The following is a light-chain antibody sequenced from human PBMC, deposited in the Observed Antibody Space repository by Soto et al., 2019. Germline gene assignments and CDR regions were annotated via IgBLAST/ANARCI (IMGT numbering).Light chain of an antibody. CDR1: QSVSSSY. CDR3: QKYGHWPLT. CDR2: DIS. Sequence: EVVLTQSPGTLSLSPGERATLSCRASQSVSSSYLAWYQQRPGQAPRLLIYDISTRATGVPARFSGSGSGTEFTLTIRRLQSEDFGVYYCQKYGHWPLTFGGGTKVEIK. V-gene: IGKV3-20*01. J-gene: IGKJ4*01.